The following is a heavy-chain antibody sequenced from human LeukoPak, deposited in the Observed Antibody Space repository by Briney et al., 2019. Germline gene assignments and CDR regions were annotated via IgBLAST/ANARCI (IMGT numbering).Heavy chain of an antibody. CDR1: GFTFSDYY. V-gene: IGHV3-11*04. J-gene: IGHJ6*03. CDR3: ARDRPRVGATPGIYYYYYMDV. Sequence: GGSLRLSCAASGFTFSDYYMSWIRQAPGKGLEWVSYISSSGSTIYYADSVKGRFAISRDNAKNSLYLQMNSLRAEDTAVYYCARDRPRVGATPGIYYYYYMDVWGKGTTVTVSS. D-gene: IGHD1-26*01. CDR2: ISSSGSTI.